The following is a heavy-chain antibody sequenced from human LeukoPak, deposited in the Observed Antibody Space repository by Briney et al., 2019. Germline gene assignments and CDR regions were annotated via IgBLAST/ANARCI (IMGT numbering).Heavy chain of an antibody. J-gene: IGHJ4*02. Sequence: PGRSLGLSCAASGFTFSSYAMHWVRQAPGKGLEWEAVISYDGSNKYYADSVKGRFTISRDNSKNTLYLQMNSLRAEDTAVYYCAKATKYHYDSSPGFDYWGQGTLVTVSS. D-gene: IGHD3-22*01. CDR1: GFTFSSYA. CDR3: AKATKYHYDSSPGFDY. V-gene: IGHV3-30-3*01. CDR2: ISYDGSNK.